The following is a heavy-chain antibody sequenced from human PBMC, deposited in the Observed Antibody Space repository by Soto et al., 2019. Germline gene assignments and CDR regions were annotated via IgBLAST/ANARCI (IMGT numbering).Heavy chain of an antibody. D-gene: IGHD6-25*01. CDR2: MNPNTGNT. J-gene: IGHJ4*02. CDR3: ARRKERSGPNYFDY. CDR1: GYTFSTYD. Sequence: ASVKVSCKTSGYTFSTYDINWVRQAPGQGLEWMGWMNPNTGNTGYAQKFRGRVTLTRNTSISTAYMELMSLKTEDTAVYFCARRKERSGPNYFDYWGQGTQVTVSS. V-gene: IGHV1-8*01.